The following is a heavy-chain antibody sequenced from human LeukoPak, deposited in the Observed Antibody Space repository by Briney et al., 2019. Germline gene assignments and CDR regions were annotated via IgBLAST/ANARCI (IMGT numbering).Heavy chain of an antibody. V-gene: IGHV1-46*01. CDR2: INPSGGST. Sequence: GASVKVSCKASGYTFTSYYMHWVRQAPGQGLEWMGIINPSGGSTSYAQKFQGRVTMTRDTSTSTVYMELSSLRSEDTAVYYCASSDSGWFGELLPPPYWGQGTLVTVSS. CDR1: GYTFTSYY. J-gene: IGHJ4*02. D-gene: IGHD3-10*01. CDR3: ASSDSGWFGELLPPPY.